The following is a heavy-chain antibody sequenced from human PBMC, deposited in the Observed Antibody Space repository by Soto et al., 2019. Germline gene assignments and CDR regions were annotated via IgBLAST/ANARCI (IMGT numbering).Heavy chain of an antibody. V-gene: IGHV3-30-3*01. CDR3: ARGGSGWYEVFGAEIFDY. CDR1: GFTFSSYA. CDR2: ISYDGSNK. D-gene: IGHD6-19*01. J-gene: IGHJ4*02. Sequence: QVQLVESGGGVVQPGRSLRLSCAASGFTFSSYAMHWVRQAPGKGLEWVAVISYDGSNKYYADSVKGRFTISRDNSKNTLYLQMNSLRAEDTAVYYCARGGSGWYEVFGAEIFDYLGQGTLVTVSS.